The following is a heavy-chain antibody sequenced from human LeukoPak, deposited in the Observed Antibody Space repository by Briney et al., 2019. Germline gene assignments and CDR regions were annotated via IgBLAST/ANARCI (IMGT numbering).Heavy chain of an antibody. J-gene: IGHJ4*02. CDR1: GFNFYNYD. CDR2: ISRDGKRE. D-gene: IGHD4-17*01. CDR3: ARSGDYATPLPTS. V-gene: IGHV3-30*04. Sequence: GRSLRLSCAASGFNFYNYDIQWVRQAPGKGLEWLATISRDGKREFYTDSLKGRFTISRDNSRNTLYLQMNSLRPEDTAVYYCARSGDYATPLPTSWGQGTLVTVSS.